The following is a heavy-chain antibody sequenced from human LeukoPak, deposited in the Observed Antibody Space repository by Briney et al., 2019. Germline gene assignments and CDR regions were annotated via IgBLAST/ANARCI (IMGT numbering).Heavy chain of an antibody. Sequence: ASVKVSCKASGYTFTSYDINWVRQATGQGLEWMGWMNPNSGNTGYAQKFQGRVTMTRNTSISTAYMELSSLRSEDTAVYYCARVPGVDTAMVPTISYYYYMDVWGKGTTVTISS. CDR3: ARVPGVDTAMVPTISYYYYMDV. D-gene: IGHD5-18*01. V-gene: IGHV1-8*01. CDR2: MNPNSGNT. CDR1: GYTFTSYD. J-gene: IGHJ6*03.